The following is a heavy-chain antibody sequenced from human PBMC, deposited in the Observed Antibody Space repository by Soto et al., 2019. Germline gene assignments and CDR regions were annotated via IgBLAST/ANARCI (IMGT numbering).Heavy chain of an antibody. CDR1: GGTFSSYA. CDR2: IIPIFGTA. CDR3: ARDPTYCGGDCYSNAFDI. J-gene: IGHJ3*02. V-gene: IGHV1-69*01. D-gene: IGHD2-21*02. Sequence: QVQLVQSGAEVKKPGSSVKVSCKASGGTFSSYAISWVRQAPGQGLEWMGGIIPIFGTANYAQKFQGRVTITADESTSTAYMELSRLRSEDTAVYYCARDPTYCGGDCYSNAFDIWGQGTMVTVSS.